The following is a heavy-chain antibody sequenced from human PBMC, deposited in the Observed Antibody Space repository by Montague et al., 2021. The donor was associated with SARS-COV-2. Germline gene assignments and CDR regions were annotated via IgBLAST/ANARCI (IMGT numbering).Heavy chain of an antibody. Sequence: ETLSLPFSFSGGSFSVYYWSWLRQSPRSGLEWIAEISQSGTAHYNPSLESRVSISIDTSRNQFTLKLSSVTAADTAMYYCAREREVERAARTLVAFDMWGQGTMVTVSS. D-gene: IGHD1-1*01. CDR1: GGSFSVYY. CDR3: AREREVERAARTLVAFDM. J-gene: IGHJ3*02. V-gene: IGHV4-34*01. CDR2: ISQSGTA.